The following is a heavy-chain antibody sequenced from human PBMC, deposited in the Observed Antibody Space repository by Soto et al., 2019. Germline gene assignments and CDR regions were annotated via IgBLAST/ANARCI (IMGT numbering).Heavy chain of an antibody. Sequence: SETLSLTCTVSGGSISSSSYYWGWIRQPPGKGLEWIGSIYYSGSTYYNPSLKSRVTISVDTSKNQFSLKLSSVTAADTAVYYCARHGAVAGYYFDYWGQGTLVTVSS. CDR1: GGSISSSSYY. CDR2: IYYSGST. CDR3: ARHGAVAGYYFDY. D-gene: IGHD6-19*01. V-gene: IGHV4-39*01. J-gene: IGHJ4*02.